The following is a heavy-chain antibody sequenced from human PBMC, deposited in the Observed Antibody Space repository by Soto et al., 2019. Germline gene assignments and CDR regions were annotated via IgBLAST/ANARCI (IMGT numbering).Heavy chain of an antibody. CDR1: GFAFTSYW. V-gene: IGHV3-74*01. CDR2: VKSDGTTA. Sequence: SGGSLRLSCEASGFAFTSYWMHWVRQAPGKGLVWVAGVKSDGTTATYADSVRGRFTISRDNAKNTLYMQMHSLSAEDTAVYYCARLSASTYSPRPFDFWGQGTQVTVSS. D-gene: IGHD2-15*01. J-gene: IGHJ4*02. CDR3: ARLSASTYSPRPFDF.